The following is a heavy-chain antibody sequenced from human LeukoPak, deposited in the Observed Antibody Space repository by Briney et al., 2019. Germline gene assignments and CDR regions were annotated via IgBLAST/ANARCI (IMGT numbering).Heavy chain of an antibody. Sequence: PSETLSLTCTVSGGSISSYYWSWIRQPPGKGLEWIGYIYYSGSTNYNPSLKSRVTISVDTSKNQFSLKLSSVTAADTAVYYCARHSSSWAEHNFDYWGQGTLVTVSS. D-gene: IGHD6-13*01. V-gene: IGHV4-59*01. CDR3: ARHSSSWAEHNFDY. CDR1: GGSISSYY. J-gene: IGHJ4*02. CDR2: IYYSGST.